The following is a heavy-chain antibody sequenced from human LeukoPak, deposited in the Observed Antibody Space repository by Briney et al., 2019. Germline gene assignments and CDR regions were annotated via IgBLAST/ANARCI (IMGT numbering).Heavy chain of an antibody. CDR1: GGSISSYY. V-gene: IGHV4-4*09. Sequence: SETLSLTCTVSGGSISSYYWSWIRQPPGKGLEWIGYIYTSGSTNYNPSLKSRVTISVDTSKNQYSLKLSSVTAADTAVYYCASSLAAAGTGEYYYYYYMDVGGKGTTATVSS. CDR2: IYTSGST. CDR3: ASSLAAAGTGEYYYYYYMDV. D-gene: IGHD6-13*01. J-gene: IGHJ6*03.